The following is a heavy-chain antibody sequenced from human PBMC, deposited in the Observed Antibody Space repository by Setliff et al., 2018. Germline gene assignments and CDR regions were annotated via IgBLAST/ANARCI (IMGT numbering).Heavy chain of an antibody. D-gene: IGHD3-10*01. CDR1: GGSIRSSYYY. V-gene: IGHV4-39*07. J-gene: IGHJ5*02. CDR2: IYYTGTT. CDR3: AKADEGPRRASGSYYPLLRFDP. Sequence: SETLSLTCTVSGGSIRSSYYYWGWIRQPPGKGLEWIGSIYYTGTTNYNPSLKSRVTISVDTSKNQFSLKLSSVTAADTALYYCAKADEGPRRASGSYYPLLRFDPWGQGTLVTVSS.